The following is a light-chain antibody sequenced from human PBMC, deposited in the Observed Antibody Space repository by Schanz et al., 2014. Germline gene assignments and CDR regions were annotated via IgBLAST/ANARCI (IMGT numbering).Light chain of an antibody. CDR2: DVS. CDR1: ASDIGSYNY. Sequence: QSALTQPASVSGSPGQSITISCTGTASDIGSYNYVSWYQHHPARAPKLLIYDVSNRPSGVSNRFSGSKSGNTASLTISGLQAEDESDYYCSSFTSTNTWVFGGGTKLTVL. V-gene: IGLV2-14*03. CDR3: SSFTSTNTWV. J-gene: IGLJ3*02.